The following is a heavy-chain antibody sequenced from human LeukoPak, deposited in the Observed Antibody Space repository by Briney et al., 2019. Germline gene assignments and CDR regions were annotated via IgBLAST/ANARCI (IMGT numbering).Heavy chain of an antibody. V-gene: IGHV4-59*12. CDR2: IYYSGRT. J-gene: IGHJ4*02. Sequence: PSETLSLTCTVSGGSISSDYWSWIRQPPGKGLEWIGYIYYSGRTYYNPSLKSRITISVDTSKNQFSLQLNSVTPEDTAVYYCARGGPWDLPVGKFDYWGQGTLVTVSS. CDR1: GGSISSDY. CDR3: ARGGPWDLPVGKFDY. D-gene: IGHD1-26*01.